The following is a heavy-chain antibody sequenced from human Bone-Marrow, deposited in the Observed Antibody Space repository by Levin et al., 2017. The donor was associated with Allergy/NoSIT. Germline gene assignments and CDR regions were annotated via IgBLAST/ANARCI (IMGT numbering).Heavy chain of an antibody. CDR2: IYHSGST. V-gene: IGHV4-38-2*01. J-gene: IGHJ5*02. CDR3: ARLFSPKKIRFLETGGWFDP. CDR1: GYSISSGYY. D-gene: IGHD3-3*01. Sequence: SETLSLTCAVSGYSISSGYYWGWIRQPPGKGLEWIGSIYHSGSTYYNPSLKSRVTISVDTSKNQFSLKLSSVTAADTAVYYCARLFSPKKIRFLETGGWFDPWGQGTLVTVSS.